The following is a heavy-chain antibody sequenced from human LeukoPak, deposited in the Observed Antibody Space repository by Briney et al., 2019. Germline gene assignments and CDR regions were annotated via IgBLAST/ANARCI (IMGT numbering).Heavy chain of an antibody. D-gene: IGHD6-13*01. CDR2: IYYSGST. CDR3: ARMGAAGTGWFDP. J-gene: IGHJ5*02. CDR1: GGSISSSSYY. V-gene: IGHV4-39*01. Sequence: SETLSLTCTVSGGSISSSSYYWGWIRQPPGKGLEWIGSIYYSGSTYYNPSLKSRVTISVDTSKNQFSLKLSSVTAADTAVYYCARMGAAGTGWFDPWGQGTLVTVSS.